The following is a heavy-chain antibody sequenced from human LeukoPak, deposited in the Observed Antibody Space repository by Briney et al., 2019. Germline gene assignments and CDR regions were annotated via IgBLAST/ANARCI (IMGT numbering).Heavy chain of an antibody. Sequence: SETLSLTCTVSGGSISSYYWSWIRQPAGKGLEWIGRIYTSGSTNYNPSLKSRVTMSVDTSKNQFSLKLSSVTAADTAVYYCARDGVGLRYFDWAHYYYYGMDVWGQGTTVTVSS. CDR3: ARDGVGLRYFDWAHYYYYGMDV. CDR2: IYTSGST. CDR1: GGSISSYY. J-gene: IGHJ6*02. V-gene: IGHV4-4*07. D-gene: IGHD3-9*01.